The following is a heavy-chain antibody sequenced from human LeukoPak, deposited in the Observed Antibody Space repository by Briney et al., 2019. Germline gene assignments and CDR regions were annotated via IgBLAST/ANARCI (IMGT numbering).Heavy chain of an antibody. CDR3: ARVGCSSTSCYTPNWFDP. J-gene: IGHJ5*02. CDR2: MNPNSGNT. CDR1: GYTFTSYD. V-gene: IGHV1-8*01. D-gene: IGHD2-2*02. Sequence: ASVKVSCKASGYTFTSYDINWVRQATGQGLEWMGWMNPNSGNTGYAQKFQGRVTMTRNTSISTAYMELSSLRSEDTAVYYCARVGCSSTSCYTPNWFDPWGQGTLVTVSS.